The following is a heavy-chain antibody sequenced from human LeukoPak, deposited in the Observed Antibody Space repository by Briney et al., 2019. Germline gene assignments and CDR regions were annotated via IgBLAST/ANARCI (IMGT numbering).Heavy chain of an antibody. D-gene: IGHD1-14*01. V-gene: IGHV3-21*06. J-gene: IGHJ4*02. CDR3: ATETNGRHYDY. Sequence: GGSLRLSCTASGLTFSTSGFNWVRQAPGKGREWVASIGPTGSDRYHADSIKGRFTISRDNANNFLYLQMNSLRAEDTAVYYCATETNGRHYDYWGQGTLLTVSS. CDR2: IGPTGSDR. CDR1: GLTFSTSG.